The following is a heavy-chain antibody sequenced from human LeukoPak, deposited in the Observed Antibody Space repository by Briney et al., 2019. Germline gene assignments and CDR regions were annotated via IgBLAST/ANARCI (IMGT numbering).Heavy chain of an antibody. CDR1: GFTLSSYG. CDR2: ISGRGSTI. V-gene: IGHV3-48*04. D-gene: IGHD3-10*01. J-gene: IGHJ6*02. Sequence: GGSLTLSCAASGFTLSSYGRNWVRQAPGKGLEWISYISGRGSTIYYADSVKGRYTISRNNAQNSLYLHMSSLRAEDTAVYSCARFSYDPVGYYRCGIDVWGQGTTVTVSS. CDR3: ARFSYDPVGYYRCGIDV.